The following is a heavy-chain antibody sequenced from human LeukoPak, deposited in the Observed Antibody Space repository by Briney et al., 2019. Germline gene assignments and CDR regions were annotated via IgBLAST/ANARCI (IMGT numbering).Heavy chain of an antibody. CDR3: ARDKAHELERRKGRYFDY. J-gene: IGHJ4*02. V-gene: IGHV3-48*03. CDR1: GFAFSRSD. Sequence: GSLRLSCAASGFAFSRSDMNWVRQAPGKGLEWVSYISSSGSTIYYADSVKGRFTISRDNAKNSLYLQMNSLRAEDTAVYYCARDKAHELERRKGRYFDYWGQGTLATVSS. CDR2: ISSSGSTI. D-gene: IGHD1-1*01.